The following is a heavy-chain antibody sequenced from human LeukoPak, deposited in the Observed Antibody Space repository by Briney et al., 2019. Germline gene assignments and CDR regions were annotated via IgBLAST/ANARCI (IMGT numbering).Heavy chain of an antibody. D-gene: IGHD5-24*01. CDR1: GGSISSGGYY. CDR3: ARGRRDGYNFDY. J-gene: IGHJ4*02. V-gene: IGHV4-31*03. CDR2: IYYSGST. Sequence: SETLSLTCTVSGGSISSGGYYWSWIRQHPGKGLEWIGYIYYSGSTYYNPSLKSRVTISVDTSKNQFSLKLSSVTAADTAVYYCARGRRDGYNFDYWGQGTLVNVSS.